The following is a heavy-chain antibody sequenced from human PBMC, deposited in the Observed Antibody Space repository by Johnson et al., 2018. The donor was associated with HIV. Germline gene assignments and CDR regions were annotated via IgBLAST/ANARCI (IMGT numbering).Heavy chain of an antibody. V-gene: IGHV3-9*01. Sequence: DVQVVESGGGLVQPGRSLRLSCAASGFTFDDYAMHWVRQAPGKGLEWVSGISWNSGSTGYADSVKGRFTISRDNSKNTLYLQMNSLRAEDTAVYYCASDSSSWYGSAFDSWGQGTMVTVSS. J-gene: IGHJ3*02. CDR2: ISWNSGST. CDR3: ASDSSSWYGSAFDS. D-gene: IGHD6-13*01. CDR1: GFTFDDYA.